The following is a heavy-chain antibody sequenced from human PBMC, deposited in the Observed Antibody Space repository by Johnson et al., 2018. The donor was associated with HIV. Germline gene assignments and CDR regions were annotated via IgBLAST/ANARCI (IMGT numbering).Heavy chain of an antibody. CDR3: ARDLSPSGTRTPSRTTEWFDAFDI. Sequence: VQLVESGGGVVQPGRSLRLSCAGSGFIFDDYGMNWVRQVPGKGLEWVSGINLNGGSTGYADSVKGRFTISRDHAQNSLFLQLNSLRAEDTAVYYCARDLSPSGTRTPSRTTEWFDAFDIWGQGTMVTVSS. CDR2: INLNGGST. D-gene: IGHD1/OR15-1a*01. J-gene: IGHJ3*02. V-gene: IGHV3-20*04. CDR1: GFIFDDYG.